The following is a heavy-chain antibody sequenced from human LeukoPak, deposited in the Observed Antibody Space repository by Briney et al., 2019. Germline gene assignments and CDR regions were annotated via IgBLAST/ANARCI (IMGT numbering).Heavy chain of an antibody. D-gene: IGHD6-13*01. CDR1: GGSFSGYY. V-gene: IGHV4-34*01. CDR2: INHSGST. J-gene: IGHJ4*02. Sequence: SETLSLTCAVYGGSFSGYYWSWIRQPPGKGLEWIGEINHSGSTNYNPSLKSRVTISVDRSKNQFSLKLSSVTAADTAVYYCARGGIAAPYYFDYWGQGTLVTVSS. CDR3: ARGGIAAPYYFDY.